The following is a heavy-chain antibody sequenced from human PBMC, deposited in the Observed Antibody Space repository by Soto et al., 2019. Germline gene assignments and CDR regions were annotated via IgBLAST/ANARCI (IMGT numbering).Heavy chain of an antibody. Sequence: EVVLLESGGGLVQPGGSLRLSCEVSGVAFSFYSMSWVRQAPGKGLEWVASISGNGGTTYYAASGKGRFTFSRDNSKNTVFLHMDSLSAEDTAVYYCAKDRHYPRDYFHYWGQGTLVTVSS. V-gene: IGHV3-23*01. CDR2: ISGNGGTT. CDR1: GVAFSFYS. J-gene: IGHJ4*02. CDR3: AKDRHYPRDYFHY. D-gene: IGHD3-10*01.